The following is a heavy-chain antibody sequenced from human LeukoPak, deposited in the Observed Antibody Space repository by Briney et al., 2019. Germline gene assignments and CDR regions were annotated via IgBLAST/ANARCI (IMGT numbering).Heavy chain of an antibody. CDR2: IYYSGST. CDR1: GGSISSSSYY. CDR3: ASADPYFYYMDV. J-gene: IGHJ6*03. Sequence: SETLSLTCTVSGGSISSSSYYWGWIRQPPGKGLEWIGSIYYSGSTYYNPSLKSRVTLSVDTSKNQFSLRLSSVTAADTAVYYCASADPYFYYMDVWGKGTTVTVSS. V-gene: IGHV4-39*01.